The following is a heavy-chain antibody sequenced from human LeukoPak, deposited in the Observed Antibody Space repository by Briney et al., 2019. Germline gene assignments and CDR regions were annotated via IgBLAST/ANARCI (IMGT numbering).Heavy chain of an antibody. Sequence: GTSLRLSCAASGLTFSTYPIHWVRQAPDEGLEWVAVITQDGGSQYYGDSVKGRFTISRDNSKNTVFLHMNSLRPEDTAVYYCFTGRHYYYDSWGQGTLVTVSS. D-gene: IGHD3-22*01. CDR2: ITQDGGSQ. CDR1: GLTFSTYP. CDR3: FTGRHYYYDS. J-gene: IGHJ5*01. V-gene: IGHV3-30*01.